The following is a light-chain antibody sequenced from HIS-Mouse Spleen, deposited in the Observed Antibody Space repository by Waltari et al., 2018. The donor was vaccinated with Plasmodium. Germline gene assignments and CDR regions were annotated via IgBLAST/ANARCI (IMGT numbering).Light chain of an antibody. CDR3: QQYNNWPRGT. CDR1: QSVSSN. Sequence: EIVMTQSPATLSVSPGERATFSCRASQSVSSNLAWDQQKPGQAPRLLIYGASTRATGIPARFSGSGSGTEFTLTISSMQSEDFAVYYCQQYNNWPRGTFGQGTKVEIK. V-gene: IGKV3-15*01. J-gene: IGKJ1*01. CDR2: GAS.